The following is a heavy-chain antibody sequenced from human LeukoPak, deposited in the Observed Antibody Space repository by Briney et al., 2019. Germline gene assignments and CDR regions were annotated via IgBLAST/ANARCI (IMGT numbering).Heavy chain of an antibody. CDR1: GFTFDDYA. CDR2: ISWNSGSI. CDR3: AKALEYGGYFDY. J-gene: IGHJ4*02. D-gene: IGHD4/OR15-4a*01. Sequence: PGRSLRLSCATSGFTFDDYAMHWVRQAPGKGLEWVSGISWNSGSIGYADSVKGRFTISRDNAKNPLYLQMNSLRAEDTALYYCAKALEYGGYFDYWGQGTLVTVSS. V-gene: IGHV3-9*01.